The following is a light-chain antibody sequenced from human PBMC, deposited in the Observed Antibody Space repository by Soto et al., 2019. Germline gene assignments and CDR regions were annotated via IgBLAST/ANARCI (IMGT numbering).Light chain of an antibody. CDR2: DIN. V-gene: IGLV2-14*01. Sequence: QSALTQPASVSWSPGQSITISCTGTSSDVGNYIFVSWYRQHPGKAPKLMIYDINSRPSGVSNRFSGSKSGNMASLTISALQADDEADYYCVPYTTSASDAFGTATKGTVL. CDR1: SSDVGNYIF. CDR3: VPYTTSASDA. J-gene: IGLJ1*01.